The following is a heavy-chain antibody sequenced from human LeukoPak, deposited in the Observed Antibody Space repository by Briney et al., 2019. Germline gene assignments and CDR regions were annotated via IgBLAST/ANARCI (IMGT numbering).Heavy chain of an antibody. Sequence: GGSLRLSCAASGFTFSSYAMSWVRQAPGKGLEWVSAISGSGGSTYYADSVKGRFTISRDNSKNTLYLQMNSLRAEHTAVYYCAKAQDFWSGYSRLNNWFDPWGQGTLVTVSS. CDR2: ISGSGGST. D-gene: IGHD3-3*01. CDR3: AKAQDFWSGYSRLNNWFDP. CDR1: GFTFSSYA. V-gene: IGHV3-23*01. J-gene: IGHJ5*02.